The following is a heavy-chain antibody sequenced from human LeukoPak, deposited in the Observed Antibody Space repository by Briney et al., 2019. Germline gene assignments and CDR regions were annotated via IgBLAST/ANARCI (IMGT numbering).Heavy chain of an antibody. Sequence: PGGSLRLSCSASGFTFSGYAMHWVRQAPGKGLEYVSAISSNGGSTYYADSVKGRFTIPRDNSKNTLYLQMSSLRAEDTAVYYCVKDGTVTTSSGYFDLWGRGTLVTVSS. CDR3: VKDGTVTTSSGYFDL. V-gene: IGHV3-64D*09. J-gene: IGHJ2*01. CDR2: ISSNGGST. CDR1: GFTFSGYA. D-gene: IGHD4-17*01.